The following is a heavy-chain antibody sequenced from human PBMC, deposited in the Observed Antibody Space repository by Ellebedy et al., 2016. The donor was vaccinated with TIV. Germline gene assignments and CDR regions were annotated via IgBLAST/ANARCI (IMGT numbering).Heavy chain of an antibody. CDR2: LSYDGSHK. CDR1: GFTFSSYG. Sequence: GESLKISCAASGFTFSSYGMHWVRQAPGKGLEWVAVLSYDGSHKFYAASVKGRFTISRDSSKNTLYLQMNSLRAEDTAMYYCARKTDTGTSGDYWGQGTPVTVSS. V-gene: IGHV3-30*03. J-gene: IGHJ4*02. D-gene: IGHD1-1*01. CDR3: ARKTDTGTSGDY.